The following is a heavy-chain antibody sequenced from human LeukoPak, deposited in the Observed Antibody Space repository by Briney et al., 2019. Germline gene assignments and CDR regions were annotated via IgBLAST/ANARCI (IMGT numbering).Heavy chain of an antibody. CDR3: ARVGYSSGWYRGDAFDI. CDR2: IKQDGSEK. CDR1: GFTFSSYW. V-gene: IGHV3-7*01. D-gene: IGHD6-19*01. Sequence: GGSLRLSCAASGFTFSSYWMSWVRQAPGKGLEWVANIKQDGSEKYYVDSVKGRFTISRDNAKNSLYLQMNSLRAEDTAVYYCARVGYSSGWYRGDAFDIWGQGTMVTVAS. J-gene: IGHJ3*02.